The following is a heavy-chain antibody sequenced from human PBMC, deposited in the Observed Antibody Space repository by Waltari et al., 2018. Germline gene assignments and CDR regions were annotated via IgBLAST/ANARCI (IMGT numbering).Heavy chain of an antibody. V-gene: IGHV4-39*01. D-gene: IGHD1-26*01. J-gene: IGHJ4*02. CDR2: IYYVGTT. CDR3: ARLSLYYGGREVD. CDR1: GGSLNRRDSL. Sequence: QLQLQESGPGLVQPSETLSLTCTVSGGSLNRRDSLWGWVRQPPTKGLEWIGTIYYVGTTYYNPSLRSRVTVALDASQNQFSLRLTSVTAADTAVYYCARLSLYYGGREVDWGQGTLVTASS.